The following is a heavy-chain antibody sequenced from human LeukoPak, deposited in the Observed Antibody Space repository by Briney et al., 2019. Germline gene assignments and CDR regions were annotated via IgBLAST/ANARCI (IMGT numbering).Heavy chain of an antibody. CDR2: IYSGGST. D-gene: IGHD6-19*01. CDR1: GFTVSSNY. Sequence: GRSLRLSCAASGFTVSSNYMSWVRQAPGKGLEWVSVIYSGGSTYYADSVKGRFTISRHNSKNTLYLQMNSLRAEDTAVYYCARDLKTSCWYGDFDYWGQGTLATVRS. J-gene: IGHJ4*02. V-gene: IGHV3-53*04. CDR3: ARDLKTSCWYGDFDY.